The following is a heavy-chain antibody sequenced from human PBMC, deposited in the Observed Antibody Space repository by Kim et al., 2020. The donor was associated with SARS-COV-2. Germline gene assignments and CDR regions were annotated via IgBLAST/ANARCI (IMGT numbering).Heavy chain of an antibody. D-gene: IGHD6-19*01. CDR2: T. J-gene: IGHJ4*02. Sequence: TYSNPPLKSRVTISVDTSKNQFSLKLSSVTAADTAVYYCARLSSGWYLDYWGQGTLVTVSS. CDR3: ARLSSGWYLDY. V-gene: IGHV4-39*01.